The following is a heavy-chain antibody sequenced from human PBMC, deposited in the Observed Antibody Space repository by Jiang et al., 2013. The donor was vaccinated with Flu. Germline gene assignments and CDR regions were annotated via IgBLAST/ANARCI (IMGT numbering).Heavy chain of an antibody. D-gene: IGHD3-9*01. CDR3: ARTVTGYYRADF. CDR2: MSTNNGNT. V-gene: IGHV1-18*04. Sequence: EVKKPGASVKVSCKASGYTFSTYSFSWVRQAPGQGLEWMGWMSTNNGNTNYAQNFRGRVTMTTDTSTSTAYMELRSLTSDDTAVYYCARTVTGYYRADFWGQGTLVIVSS. J-gene: IGHJ4*02. CDR1: GYTFSTYS.